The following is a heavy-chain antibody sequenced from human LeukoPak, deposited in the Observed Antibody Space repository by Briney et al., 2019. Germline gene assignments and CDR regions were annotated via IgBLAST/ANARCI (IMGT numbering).Heavy chain of an antibody. CDR3: LKAIPRDCHETRCYEEN. CDR2: INPKNGGT. CDR1: GYTFTVYI. D-gene: IGHD2-2*01. J-gene: IGHJ4*02. V-gene: IGHV1-2*02. Sequence: ASMKVSCKTSGYTFTVYIIHWVRQAPGQGLQWMGWINPKNGGTSYAPNFQGRVTMTTDPSINTASMELTRLQSDDTAFYYCLKAIPRDCHETRCYEENWGQGTLVTVSS.